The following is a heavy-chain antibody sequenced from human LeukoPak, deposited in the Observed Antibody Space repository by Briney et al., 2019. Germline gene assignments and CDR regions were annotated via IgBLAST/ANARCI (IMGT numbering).Heavy chain of an antibody. V-gene: IGHV4-30-2*01. CDR3: AGSPYCGNFDD. CDR2: IYHSGST. CDR1: GGSISIDGYS. Sequence: PSETLSLTCAVSGGSISIDGYSWSWIRQPPGKGLEWIGYIYHSGSTYYNPSLKSRVTISVDRSKNQFSLKLSSVTAADTAVYYCAGSPYCGNFDDWGQGTLVTVSS. J-gene: IGHJ4*02. D-gene: IGHD3-22*01.